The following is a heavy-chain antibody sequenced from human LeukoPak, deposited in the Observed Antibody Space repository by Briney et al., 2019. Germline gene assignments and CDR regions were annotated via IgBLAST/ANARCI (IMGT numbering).Heavy chain of an antibody. J-gene: IGHJ5*02. D-gene: IGHD2-8*01. CDR1: GGSISSGSYY. V-gene: IGHV4-61*02. CDR2: IYTSGST. CDR3: ARGGLYCTNGVCYTWFDP. Sequence: SQTLSLTCTVSGGSISSGSYYWSWIRQPAGKGLEWIGRIYTSGSTNYNPSLKNRVTISVDTSKNQFSLKLSSVTAADTAVYYCARGGLYCTNGVCYTWFDPWGQGTLVTVSS.